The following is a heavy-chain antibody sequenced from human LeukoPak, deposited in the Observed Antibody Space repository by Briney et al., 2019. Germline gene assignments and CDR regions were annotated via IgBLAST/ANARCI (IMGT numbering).Heavy chain of an antibody. J-gene: IGHJ4*02. CDR1: GYTFTGYY. D-gene: IGHD6-13*01. CDR2: INPNSGGT. CDR3: ARAVFPSWSLDY. V-gene: IGHV1-2*02. Sequence: GASVKVSCKASGYTFTGYYMHWVRQAPGQGLEWMGWINPNSGGTNYAQKFQGRVTMTRDTSISTAYMELSRLRSEDTAVYYCARAVFPSWSLDYWGQGTLVTVSS.